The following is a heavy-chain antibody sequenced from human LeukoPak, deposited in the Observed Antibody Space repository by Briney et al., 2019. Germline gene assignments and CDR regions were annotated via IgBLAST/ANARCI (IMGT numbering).Heavy chain of an antibody. CDR3: ARNRYSNYNWFDP. CDR1: GFTFSSYS. J-gene: IGHJ5*02. Sequence: GGSLRLSCAASGFTFSSYSMNWVRQAPGKGLEWVSSISSSSSYIYYADSVKGRFTISRDNAKNSLYLQMNSLRAEDTAVYYCARNRYSNYNWFDPWGQGTLVTVSS. V-gene: IGHV3-21*01. CDR2: ISSSSSYI. D-gene: IGHD6-13*01.